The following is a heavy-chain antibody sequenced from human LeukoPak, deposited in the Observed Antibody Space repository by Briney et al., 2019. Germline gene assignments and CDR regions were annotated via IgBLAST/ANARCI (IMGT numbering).Heavy chain of an antibody. CDR3: AKVRITMIVVGANYDY. CDR2: IWGSGGST. V-gene: IGHV3-23*01. D-gene: IGHD3-22*01. J-gene: IGHJ4*02. Sequence: PGGSLRLSCAASGFTFSSYAMSWVRQAPGKGLEWVSAIWGSGGSTYYADSVKGRFTISRDNSKNTLYLQMNSLRAEDTAVYYCAKVRITMIVVGANYDYWGQGTLVTDSP. CDR1: GFTFSSYA.